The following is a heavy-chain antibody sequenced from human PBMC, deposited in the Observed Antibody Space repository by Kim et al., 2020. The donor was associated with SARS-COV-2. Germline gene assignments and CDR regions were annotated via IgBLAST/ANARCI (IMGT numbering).Heavy chain of an antibody. D-gene: IGHD6-19*01. CDR2: LSGSGAST. Sequence: GGSLRLSCAASGFTFSSYPMIWVRQAPGKGLEWVSGLSGSGASTYYADSVRGRFTISRDNSKNTLFLQMNSLRDEDTGFYYCAKGSGAVAGRMVWGQGTLVTVSS. V-gene: IGHV3-23*01. CDR3: AKGSGAVAGRMV. CDR1: GFTFSSYP. J-gene: IGHJ4*02.